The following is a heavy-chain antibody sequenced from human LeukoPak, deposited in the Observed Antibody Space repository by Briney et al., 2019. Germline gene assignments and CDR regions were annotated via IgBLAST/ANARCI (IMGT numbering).Heavy chain of an antibody. CDR1: GFTFSSYA. V-gene: IGHV3-23*01. D-gene: IGHD3-22*01. Sequence: GGSLRLSCAASGFTFSSYAMSWVRQAPGKGLEWVSAISGSGGSTYYADSVKGRFTISRDNSKNTLYLQMNSLRAEDTAVYCCAKGNTMIVVVITTPPVMDVWGQGTTVTVSS. CDR2: ISGSGGST. CDR3: AKGNTMIVVVITTPPVMDV. J-gene: IGHJ6*02.